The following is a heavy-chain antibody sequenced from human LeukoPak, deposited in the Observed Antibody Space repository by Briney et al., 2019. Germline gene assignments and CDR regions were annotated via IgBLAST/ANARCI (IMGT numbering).Heavy chain of an antibody. CDR1: GGSFSGYY. D-gene: IGHD2-2*01. CDR3: ASYAKDIVVLPAASIYWYFDL. J-gene: IGHJ2*01. V-gene: IGHV4-34*01. Sequence: PSETLSLTCAVYGGSFSGYYWSWIRQPPRKGLEWIGEINHSGSTNYNPSLKSRVTISVDTSKNRFSLKLSSVTAADTAVYYCASYAKDIVVLPAASIYWYFDLWGRGTLVTVSS. CDR2: INHSGST.